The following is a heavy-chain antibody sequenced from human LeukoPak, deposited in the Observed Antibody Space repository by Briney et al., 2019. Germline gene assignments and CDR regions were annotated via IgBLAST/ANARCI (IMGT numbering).Heavy chain of an antibody. D-gene: IGHD2-2*02. CDR2: VYYTGNS. CDR1: GGSISSYY. CDR3: ARRYTNSWFFDY. V-gene: IGHV4-59*08. Sequence: SETLSLTCTVSGGSISSYYWSWIRQPPGKGLEWLGYVYYTGNSNYNPSLESRVTMSLDTSTNQFSLRLSSVTAADTAVYYCARRYTNSWFFDYWGQGALVTVSS. J-gene: IGHJ4*02.